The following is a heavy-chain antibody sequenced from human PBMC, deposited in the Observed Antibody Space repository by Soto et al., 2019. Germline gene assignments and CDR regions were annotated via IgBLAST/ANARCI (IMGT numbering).Heavy chain of an antibody. V-gene: IGHV3-23*01. CDR3: ARVDRGISRSPASYYYYGWDV. Sequence: DVQLLESGGHWVQPGGSLRLSCSASGFTLSSYAMSWVRQAPGKGLEWVSSISAGGDMTYNSDSVRGRFTISRDNSNHALFLQMHNLRIEDTALYYCARVDRGISRSPASYYYYGWDVWGQGDTVIVS. D-gene: IGHD3-3*01. CDR2: ISAGGDMT. CDR1: GFTLSSYA. J-gene: IGHJ6*02.